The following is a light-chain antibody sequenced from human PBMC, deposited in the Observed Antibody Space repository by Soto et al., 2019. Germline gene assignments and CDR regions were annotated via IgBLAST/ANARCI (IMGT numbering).Light chain of an antibody. Sequence: QSALTQPPSASGSPGQSVTISCTGTSSDVGGYNYVSWYQHHPGKAPKLMIFEVNKRPSGVPDRFSGSKFGNTASLTVSGLHAEDEADYYCNSYAGWIYVFGTGTKLTVL. CDR1: SSDVGGYNY. CDR3: NSYAGWIYV. V-gene: IGLV2-8*01. CDR2: EVN. J-gene: IGLJ1*01.